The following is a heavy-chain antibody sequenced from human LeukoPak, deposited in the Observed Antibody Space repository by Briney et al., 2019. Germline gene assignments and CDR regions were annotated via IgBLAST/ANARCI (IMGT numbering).Heavy chain of an antibody. D-gene: IGHD3-10*01. Sequence: PGGSLRLSCAASGFTFSNYGIHWVRQAPGKGLEWVALISYDGSNTWYADSVKGRFTISRDNSKNTLYLQMDSLRAADTAVYYCARGLRGYDPWGQGSLVTVSS. V-gene: IGHV3-30*14. CDR2: ISYDGSNT. J-gene: IGHJ5*02. CDR1: GFTFSNYG. CDR3: ARGLRGYDP.